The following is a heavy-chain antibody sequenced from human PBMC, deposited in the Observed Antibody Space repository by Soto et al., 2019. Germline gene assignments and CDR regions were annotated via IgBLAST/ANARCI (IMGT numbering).Heavy chain of an antibody. CDR1: GASISNFY. CDR2: LYTRGTT. V-gene: IGHV4-4*07. J-gene: IGHJ4*02. CDR3: AKGGTYYFDS. D-gene: IGHD3-16*01. Sequence: KPSETLSLTCSVSGASISNFYWSWIRQSAGKGPEWIGRLYTRGTTDYNPSLKSRVTMSIDTSKNRVSLSLTSVTAADTAVYYCAKGGTYYFDSWGQGIVVTVSS.